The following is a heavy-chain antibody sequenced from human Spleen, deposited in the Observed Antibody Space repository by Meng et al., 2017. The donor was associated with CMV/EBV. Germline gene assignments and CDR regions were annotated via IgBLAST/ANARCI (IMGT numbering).Heavy chain of an antibody. CDR2: IKQDGSEK. D-gene: IGHD1-26*01. J-gene: IGHJ1*01. V-gene: IGHV3-7*01. Sequence: GGSLRLSCAASGFTFSSYWMSWVRQAPGKGLEWVANIKQDGSEKYYVDSVKGRFTISRDDAKNTLYLQMNSLRAGDTAVYYCARGNSGSYPAEYFQHWGQGTVVTVSS. CDR1: GFTFSSYW. CDR3: ARGNSGSYPAEYFQH.